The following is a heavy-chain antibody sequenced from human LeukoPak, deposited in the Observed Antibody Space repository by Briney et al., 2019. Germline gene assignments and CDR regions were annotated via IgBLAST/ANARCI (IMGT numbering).Heavy chain of an antibody. CDR1: GGSISTYY. CDR3: ARETSVYDSGGYLNWFDP. CDR2: INYSGST. V-gene: IGHV4-59*01. D-gene: IGHD3-22*01. Sequence: SETLSLTCTVSGGSISTYYWSWIRQSPGKGLEWIGYINYSGSTNYNPSLKSRVTISVDTSKNQFSLKLSSVTAAETAVYYCARETSVYDSGGYLNWFDPWGQGTLVTVSS. J-gene: IGHJ5*02.